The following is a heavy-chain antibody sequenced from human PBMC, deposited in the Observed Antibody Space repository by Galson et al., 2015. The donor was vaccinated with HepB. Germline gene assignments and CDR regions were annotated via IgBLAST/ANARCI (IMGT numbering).Heavy chain of an antibody. Sequence: SVKVSCKASGSTFTSYYMHWVRQAPGQGLEWMGIINPSGGSTSYAQKFHGRVTMTRDTSTSTVYMELSSLRSEDTAVYYCASAPAGYGYYFDYWGPGTLVTVS. CDR1: GSTFTSYY. CDR3: ASAPAGYGYYFDY. J-gene: IGHJ4*02. V-gene: IGHV1-46*01. D-gene: IGHD5-18*01. CDR2: INPSGGST.